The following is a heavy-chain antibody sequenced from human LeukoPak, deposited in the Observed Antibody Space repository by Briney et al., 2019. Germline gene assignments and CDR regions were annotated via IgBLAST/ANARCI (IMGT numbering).Heavy chain of an antibody. CDR2: IYYSGST. D-gene: IGHD5-12*01. CDR1: GGSISSYY. Sequence: SETLSLTCTVSGGSISSYYWSWIRQPLGKGLEWIGYIYYSGSTNYNPSLKSRVTISVDTSKNQFSLKLSSVTAADTAVYYCARRGGQYSGYDPNWFDPWGQGTLVTVSS. V-gene: IGHV4-59*01. J-gene: IGHJ5*02. CDR3: ARRGGQYSGYDPNWFDP.